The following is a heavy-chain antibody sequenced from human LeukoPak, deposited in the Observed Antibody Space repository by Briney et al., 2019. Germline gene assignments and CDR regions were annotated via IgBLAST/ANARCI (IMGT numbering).Heavy chain of an antibody. Sequence: SETLSLTCTVSGGSISSYYWSWIRQPPGKGLEWIGYIYSSGSTNYNPSLKSRVTISVGTSKNQFSLKLSSVTAADTAVYYCARGLWFGEPEGPYWGQGTLVTVPS. J-gene: IGHJ4*02. D-gene: IGHD3-10*01. CDR3: ARGLWFGEPEGPY. CDR1: GGSISSYY. CDR2: IYSSGST. V-gene: IGHV4-59*12.